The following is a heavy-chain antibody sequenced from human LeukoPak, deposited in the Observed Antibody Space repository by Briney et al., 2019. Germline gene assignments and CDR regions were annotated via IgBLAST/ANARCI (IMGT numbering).Heavy chain of an antibody. Sequence: SETLSLTCTVSGGSISSYYWSWIRQPAGKGLEWIGRIYTSGSTNYNPSLKSRVTISVDASKNQFSLKLSSVTAADTAVYYCARGDYSNCFDYWGQGTLVTVSS. V-gene: IGHV4-4*07. CDR3: ARGDYSNCFDY. CDR2: IYTSGST. D-gene: IGHD4-11*01. CDR1: GGSISSYY. J-gene: IGHJ4*02.